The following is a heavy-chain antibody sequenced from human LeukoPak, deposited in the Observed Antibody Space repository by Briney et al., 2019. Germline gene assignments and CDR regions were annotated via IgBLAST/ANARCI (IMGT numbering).Heavy chain of an antibody. CDR2: IYTSGST. Sequence: SETLSLTCTVSGGSISSYYWSWIRQPAGKGLEWIGRIYTSGSTNYNPSLKSRVTMSVDTSKNQFSLELSSVTAADTAVYYCARDFYDFWSGYPDYWGQGTLVTVSS. CDR1: GGSISSYY. D-gene: IGHD3-3*01. CDR3: ARDFYDFWSGYPDY. J-gene: IGHJ4*02. V-gene: IGHV4-4*07.